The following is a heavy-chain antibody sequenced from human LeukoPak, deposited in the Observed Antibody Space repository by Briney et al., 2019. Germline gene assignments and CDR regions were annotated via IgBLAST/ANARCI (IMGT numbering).Heavy chain of an antibody. Sequence: SETLSLTCTVPGGSISSYYWSWIRQPPGKGLEWIGYIYYSGSTNYNPSLKSRVTISVDTSKNQFSLKLSSVTAADTAVYYCARRSRITMVRGVIYYGMDVWGQGTTVTVSS. D-gene: IGHD3-10*01. V-gene: IGHV4-59*08. J-gene: IGHJ6*02. CDR2: IYYSGST. CDR3: ARRSRITMVRGVIYYGMDV. CDR1: GGSISSYY.